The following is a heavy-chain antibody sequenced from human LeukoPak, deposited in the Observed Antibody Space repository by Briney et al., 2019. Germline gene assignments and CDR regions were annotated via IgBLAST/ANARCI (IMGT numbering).Heavy chain of an antibody. CDR2: VYSGGST. Sequence: PGGSLRLSCAASGFTVSSNYMSWVRQAPGKGLEWVSVVYSGGSTYYADSVKGRFTISRHSSENTLYLQMNSLRAEDTAVYYCARENPAAGTSDAFDIWGQGTMVTVSS. CDR1: GFTVSSNY. V-gene: IGHV3-53*04. CDR3: ARENPAAGTSDAFDI. J-gene: IGHJ3*02. D-gene: IGHD6-13*01.